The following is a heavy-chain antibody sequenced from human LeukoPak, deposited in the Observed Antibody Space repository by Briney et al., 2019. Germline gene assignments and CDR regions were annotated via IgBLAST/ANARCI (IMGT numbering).Heavy chain of an antibody. CDR3: ARSSYCSSTSCRRFDP. D-gene: IGHD2-2*01. V-gene: IGHV1-18*01. Sequence: ASVKVSCKASGYTFTSCGISWVRQAPGQGLEWMGWISAYNGNTNYAQKLQGRVTMTTDTSTSTAYMELRSLRSDDTAVCYCARSSYCSSTSCRRFDPWGQGTLVTVSS. J-gene: IGHJ5*02. CDR1: GYTFTSCG. CDR2: ISAYNGNT.